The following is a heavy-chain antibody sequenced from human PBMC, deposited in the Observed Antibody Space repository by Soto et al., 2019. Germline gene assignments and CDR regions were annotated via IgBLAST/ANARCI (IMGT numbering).Heavy chain of an antibody. CDR2: IGTSGKTI. V-gene: IGHV3-48*03. Sequence: PGWSLRLSCAVSGFTFSSYEVNWVRQAPGKGLEWVSYIGTSGKTIYYADSVRGRFTISRDNAKNSLYLQMNSLRAEDTAVYFCARDPAIYSGKFAYGLDVWGRGTTVTVSS. D-gene: IGHD4-4*01. J-gene: IGHJ6*02. CDR3: ARDPAIYSGKFAYGLDV. CDR1: GFTFSSYE.